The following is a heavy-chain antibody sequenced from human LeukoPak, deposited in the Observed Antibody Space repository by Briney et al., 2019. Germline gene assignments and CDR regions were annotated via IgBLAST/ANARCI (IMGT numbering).Heavy chain of an antibody. CDR3: AGVWYFDY. CDR1: GGSISSYY. Sequence: SETLSLTCTVSGGSISSYYWSWIRQPPGKGLEWIGYIYYSGSTNYNPSLKSRVTISVDTSKNQFSLKLSSVTAADTAVYYCAGVWYFDYWGQGTLVTVSS. J-gene: IGHJ4*02. V-gene: IGHV4-59*12. D-gene: IGHD3-10*01. CDR2: IYYSGST.